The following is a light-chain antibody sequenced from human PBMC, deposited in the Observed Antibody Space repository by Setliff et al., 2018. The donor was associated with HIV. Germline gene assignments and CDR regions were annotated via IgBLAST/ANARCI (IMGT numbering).Light chain of an antibody. CDR3: SSYAGADTFDV. V-gene: IGLV2-23*02. CDR1: SSNIGTYNL. Sequence: QSVLTQPASVSASPGRPITISCGGNSSNIGTYNLVSWYQQHPDKAPQLTIFEVNKRPSGVSDRFSGSKSGNTASLTISGLQAEDEADYYCSSYAGADTFDVFGTGTKVTVL. CDR2: EVN. J-gene: IGLJ1*01.